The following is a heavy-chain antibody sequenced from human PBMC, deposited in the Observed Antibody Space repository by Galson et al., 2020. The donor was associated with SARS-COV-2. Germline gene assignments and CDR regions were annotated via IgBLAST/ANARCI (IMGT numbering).Heavy chain of an antibody. CDR2: IYHSGST. Sequence: SETLSLTCAVSGDSISSSNWWSWVRQPPGKGLEWIGEIYHSGSTNYNPSLKSRVTISVDKSKNQFSLKLSSVTAADTAVYYCARALAYCGGDCPFLRSFGVDYYYYYGMDVWGQGTTVTVSS. CDR1: GDSISSSNW. V-gene: IGHV4-4*02. J-gene: IGHJ6*02. CDR3: ARALAYCGGDCPFLRSFGVDYYYYYGMDV. D-gene: IGHD2-21*02.